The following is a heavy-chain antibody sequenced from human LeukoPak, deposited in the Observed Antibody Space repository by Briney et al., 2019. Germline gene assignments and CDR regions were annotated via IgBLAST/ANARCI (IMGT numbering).Heavy chain of an antibody. J-gene: IGHJ4*02. CDR3: AREVASGYCIDGVCPPFGY. V-gene: IGHV1-2*02. D-gene: IGHD2-8*01. CDR2: IDPHSGDT. Sequence: ASVRVSCKASRYTFTGHYLHWVGQAPGQELEWMGWIDPHSGDTNYAQKFQGRVPMTRDTSITTAYMELSRLTSDDTAVYYCAREVASGYCIDGVCPPFGYWGQGTLVTVSS. CDR1: RYTFTGHY.